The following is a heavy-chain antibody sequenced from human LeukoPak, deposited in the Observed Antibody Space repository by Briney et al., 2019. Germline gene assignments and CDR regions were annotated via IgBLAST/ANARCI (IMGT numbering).Heavy chain of an antibody. CDR2: INPSGGST. D-gene: IGHD5-18*01. Sequence: GASVKVSCKASGYSFPAKYMHWVRQAPGQGLEWMGIINPSGGSTSYVQKFQGRVTMTRDTSTSTVYMELSSLRSEDTAVYYCAREGGGDTAMVLDYWGQGTLVTVSS. V-gene: IGHV1-46*01. CDR1: GYSFPAKY. CDR3: AREGGGDTAMVLDY. J-gene: IGHJ4*02.